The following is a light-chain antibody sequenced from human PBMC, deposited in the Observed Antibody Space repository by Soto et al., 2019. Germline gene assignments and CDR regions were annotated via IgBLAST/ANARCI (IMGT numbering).Light chain of an antibody. V-gene: IGLV2-14*01. CDR2: DGS. Sequence: QSALTQPASVSGSPGQSITISCTGTSSDVGGYNYVSWYQQHPGKAPKLMIYDGSNRPSGVSNRFAGSKSGNTASLTISGLQAEDEADYYCSSYTSSSTLFVFGTGTKLTVL. CDR1: SSDVGGYNY. J-gene: IGLJ1*01. CDR3: SSYTSSSTLFV.